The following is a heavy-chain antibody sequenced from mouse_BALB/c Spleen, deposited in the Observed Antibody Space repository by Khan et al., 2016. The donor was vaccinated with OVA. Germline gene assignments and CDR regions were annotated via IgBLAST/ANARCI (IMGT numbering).Heavy chain of an antibody. D-gene: IGHD2-1*01. Sequence: QIQLVQSGPELKKPGETVKISCKASGYTFTNYGMNWVKQAPGKGLKWMGWINTYTGEPTYADDFKGRFAFSLETSASTAYLRINNLKNEDTATYFCARSNGNYWFAYWGQGTLVTVSA. CDR2: INTYTGEP. V-gene: IGHV9-3-1*01. J-gene: IGHJ3*01. CDR3: ARSNGNYWFAY. CDR1: GYTFTNYG.